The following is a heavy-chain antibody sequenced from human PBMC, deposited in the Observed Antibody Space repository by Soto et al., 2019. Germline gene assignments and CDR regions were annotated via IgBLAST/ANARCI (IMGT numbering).Heavy chain of an antibody. D-gene: IGHD6-6*01. CDR2: INEDGSEK. J-gene: IGHJ1*01. Sequence: EVQVVESGGGLVQPGGSLRLSCAVSGFIFSSYWMSWVRKAPGKGLEWVANINEDGSEKNYVDSVKGRFTISRDNPKNSLYLQMNSLRVEDTAVYYCISSSVFWGQGRQVTVSS. V-gene: IGHV3-7*01. CDR1: GFIFSSYW. CDR3: ISSSVF.